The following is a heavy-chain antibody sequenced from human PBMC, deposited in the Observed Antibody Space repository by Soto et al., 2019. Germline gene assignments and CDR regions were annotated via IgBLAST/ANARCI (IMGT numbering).Heavy chain of an antibody. Sequence: LSLTCTVSGGSVNSGSYYWSWIRQPPGKGLECVGYIYYSGSTNYNPSLKSRVTISVDTSKNQFSLKLSSVTAADTAVYYCTTDPVTMIVVVPSSGWGQGTLVTVSS. CDR3: TTDPVTMIVVVPSSG. CDR1: GGSVNSGSYY. J-gene: IGHJ4*02. V-gene: IGHV4-61*01. D-gene: IGHD3-22*01. CDR2: IYYSGST.